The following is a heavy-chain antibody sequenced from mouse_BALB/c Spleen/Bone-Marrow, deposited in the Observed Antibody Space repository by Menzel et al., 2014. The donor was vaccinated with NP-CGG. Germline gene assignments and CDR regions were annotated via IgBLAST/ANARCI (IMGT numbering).Heavy chain of an antibody. V-gene: IGHV1S81*02. J-gene: IGHJ2*01. Sequence: QVQLQQPGAELVKPGASVKLSCKASGYTFTSFYMYWVKQRPGQGLERIGGINPSNGGTNFNEKFKSKATLTLDKSSSTAYMQLSSLTSEGSAVYYCTRGSYGSSQYYFDYWGQGTTLTVSS. CDR2: INPSNGGT. CDR1: GYTFTSFY. CDR3: TRGSYGSSQYYFDY. D-gene: IGHD1-1*01.